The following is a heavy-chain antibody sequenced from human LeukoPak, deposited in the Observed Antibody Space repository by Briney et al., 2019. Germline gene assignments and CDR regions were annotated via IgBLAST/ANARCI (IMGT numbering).Heavy chain of an antibody. CDR3: ARGSIQDQAFDI. CDR2: IIPIFGTA. CDR1: GGTFSSYA. J-gene: IGHJ3*02. V-gene: IGHV1-69*13. D-gene: IGHD5-18*01. Sequence: ASVKVSCKASGGTFSSYAISWVRQAPGQGLEWMGGIIPIFGTANYAQKFQGRVTITADESTSTAYMELSSLRSEDTAVYYCARGSIQDQAFDIWGQGTMVTVSS.